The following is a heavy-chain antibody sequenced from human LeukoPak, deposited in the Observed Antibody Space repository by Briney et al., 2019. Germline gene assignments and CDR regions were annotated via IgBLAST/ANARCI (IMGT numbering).Heavy chain of an antibody. Sequence: PSGTLSLTCTVSGGSISSGGYYWSWIRQHPGKGLEWIGYIYYSGSTYYNPSLKSRVTISVDTSKNQFSLKLSSVTAADTAVYYCARAHRSNGDPNWFDPWGQGTLVTVSS. J-gene: IGHJ5*02. CDR2: IYYSGST. D-gene: IGHD7-27*01. CDR3: ARAHRSNGDPNWFDP. CDR1: GGSISSGGYY. V-gene: IGHV4-31*03.